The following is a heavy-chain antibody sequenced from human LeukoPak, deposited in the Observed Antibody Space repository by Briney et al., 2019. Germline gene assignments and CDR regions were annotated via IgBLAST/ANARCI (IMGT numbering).Heavy chain of an antibody. Sequence: ASVKVSCKASGYTFINYGISWVRQAPGQGVEWMGWISGYNGNTNYAQKLQGRVTMTTDTSTSTAYMELRSLRSDDTAVYYCARDSTMVRGSIGYWGQGTLVTVSS. J-gene: IGHJ4*02. CDR3: ARDSTMVRGSIGY. V-gene: IGHV1-18*01. CDR1: GYTFINYG. CDR2: ISGYNGNT. D-gene: IGHD3-10*01.